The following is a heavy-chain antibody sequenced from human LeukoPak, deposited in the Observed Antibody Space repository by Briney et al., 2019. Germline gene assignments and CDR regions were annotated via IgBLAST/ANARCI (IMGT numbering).Heavy chain of an antibody. J-gene: IGHJ4*02. D-gene: IGHD1-26*01. CDR1: GFTFSSYE. V-gene: IGHV3-48*03. CDR2: ISSSGSTI. Sequence: GGSLRLSCAASGFTFSSYEMNWVRQAPGKGLEWVSYISSSGSTIYYADSVKGRFTISRDNAENSLYLQMNSLRAEDTAVYYCARESGSYYVFDYWGQGTLVTVSS. CDR3: ARESGSYYVFDY.